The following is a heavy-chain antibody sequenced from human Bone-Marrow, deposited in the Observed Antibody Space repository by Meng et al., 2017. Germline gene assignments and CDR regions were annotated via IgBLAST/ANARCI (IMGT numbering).Heavy chain of an antibody. D-gene: IGHD3-22*01. J-gene: IGHJ5*02. V-gene: IGHV5-51*01. Sequence: GESLKISCKGSGYSFTSYWIGWVRQMPGKGLEWMGIIYPGYSDTRYSPSFQGQVTISADKSISTAYLQWSSLKASDTAMYYCARLPYYDSSGYYYDDWFDPWGQGTLVTVSS. CDR3: ARLPYYDSSGYYYDDWFDP. CDR1: GYSFTSYW. CDR2: IYPGYSDT.